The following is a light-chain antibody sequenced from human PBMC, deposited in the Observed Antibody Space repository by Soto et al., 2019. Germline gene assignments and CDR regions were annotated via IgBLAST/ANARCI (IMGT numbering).Light chain of an antibody. V-gene: IGKV1-33*01. Sequence: DIQMTQSPSSLSASVGDRVTITCQASQDIRNYLNWYQQKPGKAPNLLIYDASNLRAGVPSRFSGSGSGTEFTFTISSQQPEDIATYYCQHYDHLPPLSFGGGTKVEIK. CDR3: QHYDHLPPLS. CDR1: QDIRNY. CDR2: DAS. J-gene: IGKJ4*01.